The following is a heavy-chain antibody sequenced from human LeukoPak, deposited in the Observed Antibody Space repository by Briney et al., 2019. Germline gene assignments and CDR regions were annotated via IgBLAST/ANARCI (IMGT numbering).Heavy chain of an antibody. CDR2: ISTSGST. V-gene: IGHV4-61*02. J-gene: IGHJ3*02. CDR1: GGSVSSGSYY. Sequence: SETLSLTCTVSGGSVSSGSYYWSWIRQPAGKGLEWIGRISTSGSTNYNPSLKSRVTMSVDTSNNQFSLKLSSVTAADTAVYYCARVSHYYDSSGYYYVRAFDIWGQGTMVTVSS. D-gene: IGHD3-22*01. CDR3: ARVSHYYDSSGYYYVRAFDI.